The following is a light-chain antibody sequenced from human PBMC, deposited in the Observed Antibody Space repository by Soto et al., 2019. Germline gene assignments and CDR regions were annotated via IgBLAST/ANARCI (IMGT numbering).Light chain of an antibody. V-gene: IGLV2-8*01. CDR3: SSYAGSSNV. CDR1: SSDVGGYNY. Sequence: QSVLTQLPSASGSPGQSVAISCTGTSSDVGGYNYVSWYQQHPGNAPKLMIYEVNKRPSGVPDRFSGSKSGNTASLTVSGLQAEDEADYYCSSYAGSSNVFGTGTKVTVL. CDR2: EVN. J-gene: IGLJ1*01.